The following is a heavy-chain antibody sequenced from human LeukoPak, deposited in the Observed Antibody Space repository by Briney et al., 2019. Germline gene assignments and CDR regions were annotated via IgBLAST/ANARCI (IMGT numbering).Heavy chain of an antibody. J-gene: IGHJ4*02. CDR2: IKPDGSVK. V-gene: IGHV3-7*01. CDR1: GFTFSSYA. D-gene: IGHD1-1*01. CDR3: ARPAAGTPGTAY. Sequence: AGGSLRLSCAASGFTFSSYAMSWVRQAPGKGLEWLANIKPDGSVKNYVDSVKGRFTISRDNAKTSVFLQMNSLTVEDTAVYYCARPAAGTPGTAYWGQGTLVTVSS.